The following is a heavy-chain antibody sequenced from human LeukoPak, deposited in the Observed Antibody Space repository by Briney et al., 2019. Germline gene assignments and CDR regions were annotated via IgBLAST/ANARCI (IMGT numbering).Heavy chain of an antibody. J-gene: IGHJ4*02. CDR1: GFTLSSYA. Sequence: GGSLRLSCVVSGFTLSSYAMHWVRQAPGRGLEYVSAISDNGDGTYYADSVRGRFTVSRDNSQNTLYLQMNNLRAEDTAVYYCARWFSSSTSRYYDYWGQGTLVTVSS. V-gene: IGHV3-64*02. D-gene: IGHD2-2*01. CDR3: ARWFSSSTSRYYDY. CDR2: ISDNGDGT.